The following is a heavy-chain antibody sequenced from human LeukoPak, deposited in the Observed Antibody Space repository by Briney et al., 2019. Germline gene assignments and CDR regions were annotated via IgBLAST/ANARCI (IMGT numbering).Heavy chain of an antibody. CDR2: INHSGST. CDR1: GGSVRSSSYY. D-gene: IGHD6-13*01. CDR3: ARSFREAAAGYDY. V-gene: IGHV4-39*07. Sequence: PSETLSLTCTVSGGSVRSSSYYWGWIRQPPGKGLEWIGEINHSGSTNYNPSLKSRVTISVDTSKNQFSLKLSSVTAADTAVYYCARSFREAAAGYDYWGQGTLVTVSS. J-gene: IGHJ4*02.